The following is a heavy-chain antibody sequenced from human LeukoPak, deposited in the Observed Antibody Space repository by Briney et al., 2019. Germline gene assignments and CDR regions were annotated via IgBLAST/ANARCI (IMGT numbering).Heavy chain of an antibody. CDR1: GGSISSSSYY. J-gene: IGHJ4*02. CDR2: IYYSGST. CDR3: ARRPRTVPVPYFDY. V-gene: IGHV4-39*01. Sequence: PSETLSLTCTVSGGSISSSSYYWGWIRQPPGTGLEWLGSIYYSGSTYYNPSLKSRVTISVDTSKNQFSLKLSSVTAADTAVYSCARRPRTVPVPYFDYWGQGTLVTVSS. D-gene: IGHD2-2*01.